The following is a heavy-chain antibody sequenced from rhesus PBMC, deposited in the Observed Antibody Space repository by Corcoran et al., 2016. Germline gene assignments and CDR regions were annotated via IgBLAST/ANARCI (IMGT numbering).Heavy chain of an antibody. D-gene: IGHD4-4*01. CDR3: ARATGGLVA. CDR2: IYRNIEST. CDR1: GGTISSGYYY. V-gene: IGHV4S12*01. J-gene: IGHJ4*01. Sequence: QVQLQESGPGVVKPSETLSLTCAVSGGTISSGYYYWCWNRQPPGKGREWIGGIYRNIESTNYNPSLKSLVTISKDTSKTHFSLKLSSVTATDTAVYYCARATGGLVAWGQGVLVTVSS.